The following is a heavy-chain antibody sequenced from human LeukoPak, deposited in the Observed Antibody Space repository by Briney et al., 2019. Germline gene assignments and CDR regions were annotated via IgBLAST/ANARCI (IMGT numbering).Heavy chain of an antibody. Sequence: GRSLRLSCAASGFTFDDYAMHWVRQAPGKGLEWVSGISWNSGSIGYADSVKGRFTISRDNAKNSLYLQMNSLRAEDMALYYCAKTAAAANAFDICGQGTMVTVSS. CDR3: AKTAAAANAFDI. CDR2: ISWNSGSI. V-gene: IGHV3-9*03. J-gene: IGHJ3*02. D-gene: IGHD6-13*01. CDR1: GFTFDDYA.